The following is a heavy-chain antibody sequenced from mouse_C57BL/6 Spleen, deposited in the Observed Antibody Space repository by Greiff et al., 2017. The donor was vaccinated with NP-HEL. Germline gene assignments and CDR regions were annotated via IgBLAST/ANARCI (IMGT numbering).Heavy chain of an antibody. CDR1: GYTFTSYW. D-gene: IGHD1-1*01. V-gene: IGHV1-53*01. CDR3: ARRGSSYPTLYYFDY. Sequence: QVQLKQPGTELVKPGASVKLSCKASGYTFTSYWMHWVKQRPGQGLEWIGNINPSNGGTNYNEKFKSKATLTVDKSSSTAYMQRSSLTSEDSAVYYCARRGSSYPTLYYFDYWGQGTTLTVSS. J-gene: IGHJ2*01. CDR2: INPSNGGT.